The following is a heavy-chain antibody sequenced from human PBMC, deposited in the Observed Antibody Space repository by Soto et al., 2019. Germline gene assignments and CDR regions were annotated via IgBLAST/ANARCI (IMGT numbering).Heavy chain of an antibody. J-gene: IGHJ4*02. Sequence: EVQLVESGGGLVQPGGSLKLSCAASGFTFSDSAMHWVRQASGKGLEWVGRIRNKTNNYATAYNAPVKGRFTISRDDSNNTVYLQLNSLKLDDTAVYYCTSRRDWTAVDPLDYCGQGTLVTVSS. CDR3: TSRRDWTAVDPLDY. D-gene: IGHD5-18*01. V-gene: IGHV3-73*02. CDR2: IRNKTNNYAT. CDR1: GFTFSDSA.